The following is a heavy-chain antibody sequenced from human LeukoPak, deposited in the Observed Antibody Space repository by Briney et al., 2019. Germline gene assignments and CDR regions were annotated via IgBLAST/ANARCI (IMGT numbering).Heavy chain of an antibody. CDR3: ARNAADCTTSACYDS. D-gene: IGHD2-8*01. Sequence: LSGGSLRLSCAASGFTFRNYAMTWVRQAPGKGLEWVSVVTGNGDTTYYADSLKGRFTISRDNSRNTLYLQMNSLRAGDTAVYHCARNAADCTTSACYDSWGQGTLVTVSS. CDR1: GFTFRNYA. J-gene: IGHJ4*02. V-gene: IGHV3-23*01. CDR2: VTGNGDTT.